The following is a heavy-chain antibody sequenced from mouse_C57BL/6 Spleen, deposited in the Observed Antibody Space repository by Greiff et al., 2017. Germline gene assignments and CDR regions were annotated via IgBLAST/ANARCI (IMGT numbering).Heavy chain of an antibody. Sequence: QVQLKQPGAELVKPGASVKLSCKASGYTFTSYWMHWVKQRPGRGLEWIGRIDPNSGGTKYNEKFKSKATLTVDKPSSTAYMQLSSLTSEDSAVYYCARSGGFTTVVATRYYFDYWGQGTTLTVSS. CDR1: GYTFTSYW. CDR3: ARSGGFTTVVATRYYFDY. D-gene: IGHD1-1*01. J-gene: IGHJ2*01. V-gene: IGHV1-72*01. CDR2: IDPNSGGT.